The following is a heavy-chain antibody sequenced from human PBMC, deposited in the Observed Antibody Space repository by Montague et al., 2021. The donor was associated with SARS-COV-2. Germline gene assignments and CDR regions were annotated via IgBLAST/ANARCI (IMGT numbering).Heavy chain of an antibody. CDR3: ARDRRIVGALYYYYGMDV. J-gene: IGHJ6*02. D-gene: IGHD1-26*01. V-gene: IGHV3-53*01. CDR1: GFTVSSNY. Sequence: SLRLSCAASGFTVSSNYMSWVRQAPGKGLEWVSVIYSGGSAYYAGSVKGRFTISRDNSKNTLYLQMNSLRAEDTAVYYCARDRRIVGALYYYYGMDVWGQGTTVTVSS. CDR2: IYSGGSA.